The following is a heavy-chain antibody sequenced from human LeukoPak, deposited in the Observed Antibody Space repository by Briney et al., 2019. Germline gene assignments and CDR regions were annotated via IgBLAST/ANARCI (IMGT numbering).Heavy chain of an antibody. D-gene: IGHD2-21*02. V-gene: IGHV1-8*01. Sequence: ASVKVSCKASGYTFTSYEINWVRQATGQGPEWMGWMNPNSGNTGYAQKFQGRVTMTRNTAISTAYMELSSLRSEDTAVYYCALSSMEGTQCGGDCYGYWGQGTRVTVSS. J-gene: IGHJ4*02. CDR1: GYTFTSYE. CDR3: ALSSMEGTQCGGDCYGY. CDR2: MNPNSGNT.